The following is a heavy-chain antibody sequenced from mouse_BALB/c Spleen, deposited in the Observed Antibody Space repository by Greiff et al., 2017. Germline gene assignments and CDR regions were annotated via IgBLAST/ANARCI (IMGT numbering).Heavy chain of an antibody. CDR2: INPSSGYT. CDR1: GYTFTSYT. J-gene: IGHJ1*01. Sequence: QVQLKQSGAELARPGASVKMSCKASGYTFTSYTMHWVKQRPGQGLEWIGYINPSSGYTNYNQKFKDKATLTADKSSSTAYMQLSSLTSEDSAVYYCARLLRPWYFDVWGAGTTVTVSS. V-gene: IGHV1-4*01. CDR3: ARLLRPWYFDV. D-gene: IGHD1-2*01.